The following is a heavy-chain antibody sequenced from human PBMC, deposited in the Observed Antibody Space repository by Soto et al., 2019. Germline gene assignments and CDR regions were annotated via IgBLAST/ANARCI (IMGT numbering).Heavy chain of an antibody. D-gene: IGHD6-13*01. CDR3: ARTAAAGKYYYGMDV. J-gene: IGHJ6*02. CDR2: IYPGDSDT. CDR1: GYSFTSYW. V-gene: IGHV5-51*01. Sequence: GASLKISCKGSGYSFTSYWIGWVRQMPGKGLELMGIIYPGDSDTRYSPSFQGQVTISADKSNSTAYLQWSSLKASDTAMYYCARTAAAGKYYYGMDVWGQGTTVTVSS.